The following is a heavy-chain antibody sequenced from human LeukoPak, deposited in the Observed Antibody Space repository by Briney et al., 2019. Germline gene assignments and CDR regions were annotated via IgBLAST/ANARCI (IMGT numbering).Heavy chain of an antibody. V-gene: IGHV3-64*01. Sequence: GGSLRLSCAASGFTCSSYTMHWVRQAPGKGLEHVSTIGSNGGSTYHANSVKGRFIITRDNSKNTLYLQMGSLRAEDMAVYYCVRTIAVAVAFDYWGQGTLVTVSS. CDR3: VRTIAVAVAFDY. J-gene: IGHJ4*02. CDR2: IGSNGGST. CDR1: GFTCSSYT. D-gene: IGHD6-19*01.